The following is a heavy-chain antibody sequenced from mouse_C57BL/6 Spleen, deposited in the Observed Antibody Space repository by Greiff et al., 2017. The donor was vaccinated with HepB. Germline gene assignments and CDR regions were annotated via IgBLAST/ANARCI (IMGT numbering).Heavy chain of an antibody. CDR3: ARKDYYSNYFDY. J-gene: IGHJ2*01. D-gene: IGHD2-5*01. CDR1: GYSITSGYY. CDR2: ISYDGSN. Sequence: EVKLQESGPGLVKPSQSLSLTCSVPGYSITSGYYWNWIRQFPGNKLEWMGYISYDGSNNYNPSLKNRIPITRDTSKNQFFLKLNSVTTEDTATYYCARKDYYSNYFDYWGQGTTLTVSS. V-gene: IGHV3-6*01.